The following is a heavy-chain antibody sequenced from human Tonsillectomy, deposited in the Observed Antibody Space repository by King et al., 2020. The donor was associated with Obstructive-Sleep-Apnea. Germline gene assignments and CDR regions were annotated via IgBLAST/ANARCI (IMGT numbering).Heavy chain of an antibody. CDR3: AHRSSGGPSGFDY. V-gene: IGHV2-5*02. J-gene: IGHJ4*02. Sequence: ITLKESGPSLVKPTQTLTLTCTFSGFSLSTSGVGVGWIRQAPGKALEWLALIYWGDDKRYSPYLKNRLTIPKDAPENQGDLIMTNMDPVDTATYYCAHRSSGGPSGFDYWGQGTLVTVSS. CDR1: GFSLSTSGVG. D-gene: IGHD6-19*01. CDR2: IYWGDDK.